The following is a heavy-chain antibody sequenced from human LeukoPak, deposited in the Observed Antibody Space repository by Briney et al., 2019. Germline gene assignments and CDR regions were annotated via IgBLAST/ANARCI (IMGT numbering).Heavy chain of an antibody. CDR3: APSRITMVRGDRGYFDY. CDR1: GYTFTGYY. V-gene: IGHV1-2*02. J-gene: IGHJ4*02. CDR2: INPNSGGT. Sequence: ASVKVSCKASGYTFTGYYMHWVRQAPGQGLEWMGWINPNSGGTNYAQKFQGRVTMTRDTSISTAYMELSRLRSDDTAVYYCAPSRITMVRGDRGYFDYWGQGTLVTVSS. D-gene: IGHD3-10*01.